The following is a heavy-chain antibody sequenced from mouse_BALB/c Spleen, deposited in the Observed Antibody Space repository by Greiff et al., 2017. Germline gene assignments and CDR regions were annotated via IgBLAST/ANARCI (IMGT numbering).Heavy chain of an antibody. CDR1: GYSITSGYY. J-gene: IGHJ3*01. CDR3: ASDYDGYYLWFAY. D-gene: IGHD2-3*01. V-gene: IGHV3-6*02. Sequence: VQLKESGPGLVKPSQSLSLTCSVTGYSITSGYYWTWIRQFPGNKLEWMGYISYDGSNNYNPSLKNRISITRDTSKNQFFLKLNSVTTEDTATYYCASDYDGYYLWFAYWGQGTLVTVSA. CDR2: ISYDGSN.